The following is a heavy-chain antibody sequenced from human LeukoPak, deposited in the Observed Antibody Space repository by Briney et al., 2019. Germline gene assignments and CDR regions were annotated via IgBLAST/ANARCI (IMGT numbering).Heavy chain of an antibody. D-gene: IGHD2-2*02. Sequence: SGPTLVNPTETLTLACTVSGFSLSNARMGVSWIRQPPGKALEWLAHIFSNDEKSYSTSLNSRLTISKDTSKSQVVLTMTNMDPVDTATYYCARGYCSSTSCYMGSNNWFDPWGQGTLVTVSS. CDR1: GFSLSNARMG. J-gene: IGHJ5*02. CDR3: ARGYCSSTSCYMGSNNWFDP. V-gene: IGHV2-26*01. CDR2: IFSNDEK.